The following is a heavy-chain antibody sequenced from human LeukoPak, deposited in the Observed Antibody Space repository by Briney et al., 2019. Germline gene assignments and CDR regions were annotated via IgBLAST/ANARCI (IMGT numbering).Heavy chain of an antibody. CDR3: ARGARSYAEDGMDV. D-gene: IGHD2-2*01. J-gene: IGHJ6*02. V-gene: IGHV1-69*04. CDR2: IIPILGIA. Sequence: ASVKVSCKASGGTFSSYAISWVRQAPGQGLEWMGRIIPILGIANYAQKFQGRVTITADKSTSTAYMELSSLRSEDTAVYYCARGARSYAEDGMDVWGQGTTVTVS. CDR1: GGTFSSYA.